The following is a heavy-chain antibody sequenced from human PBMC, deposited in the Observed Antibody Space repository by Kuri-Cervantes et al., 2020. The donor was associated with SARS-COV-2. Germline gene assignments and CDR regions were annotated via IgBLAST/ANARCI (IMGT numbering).Heavy chain of an antibody. V-gene: IGHV4-39*01. CDR1: GGSISSSSYY. D-gene: IGHD3-22*01. J-gene: IGHJ4*02. CDR2: IYYSGST. CDR3: ARHCYDSSGYIGY. Sequence: SETLSLTCTVSGGSISSSSYYWGWIRQPPGKGLEWIGSIYYSGSTYYNPSLKSRVTISVDTSKNQFSLKLSSVTAADTAVYYCARHCYDSSGYIGYWGQGTLVTVSS.